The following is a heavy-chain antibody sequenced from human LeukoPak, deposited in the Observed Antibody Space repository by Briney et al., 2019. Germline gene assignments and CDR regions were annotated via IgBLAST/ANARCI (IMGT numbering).Heavy chain of an antibody. Sequence: GRSLRLSCAASGFTFSSYAMHWVRQAPGKGLEWVAVISYDGSNKYYADSVKGRFTISRDNSKNTLYLQMNSLRAEDTAVYYCARGYYYDSSGYIRPPSLGYWGQGTLVTVSS. CDR1: GFTFSSYA. CDR3: ARGYYYDSSGYIRPPSLGY. J-gene: IGHJ4*02. D-gene: IGHD3-22*01. CDR2: ISYDGSNK. V-gene: IGHV3-30*01.